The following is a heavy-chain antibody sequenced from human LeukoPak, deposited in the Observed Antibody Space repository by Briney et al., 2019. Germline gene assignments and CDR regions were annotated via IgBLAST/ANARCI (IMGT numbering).Heavy chain of an antibody. J-gene: IGHJ5*02. V-gene: IGHV4-59*01. CDR2: IYYSGST. D-gene: IGHD3-22*01. CDR1: GGSISSYY. Sequence: SETLSLTCTVSGGSISSYYWSWIRQPPGKGLEWIGYIYYSGSTNYDPSLKSRVTISVDTSKNQFSLKLSSVTAADTAVYYCARCYYDSSGYYHPRGWFDLWGQGTLVTVSS. CDR3: ARCYYDSSGYYHPRGWFDL.